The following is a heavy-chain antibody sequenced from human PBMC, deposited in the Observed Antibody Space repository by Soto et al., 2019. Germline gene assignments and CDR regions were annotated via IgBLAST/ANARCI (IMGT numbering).Heavy chain of an antibody. V-gene: IGHV1-18*01. D-gene: IGHD3-16*02. CDR2: ISAYNGNT. J-gene: IGHJ4*02. Sequence: QVQLVQSGAEVKKPGASVKVSCKASGYTFTSYGISWVRQAPGQGLEWMGWISAYNGNTNYAQKLQGRVTMTTDTTPSTADMGLRSLRSDDTAVYYGARDPVITFGGGIVADYWGQGTLVTVSS. CDR1: GYTFTSYG. CDR3: ARDPVITFGGGIVADY.